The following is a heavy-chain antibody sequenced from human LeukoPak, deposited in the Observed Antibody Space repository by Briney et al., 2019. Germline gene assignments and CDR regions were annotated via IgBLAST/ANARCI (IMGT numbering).Heavy chain of an antibody. Sequence: PSETLSLTCAVYGGSFSGYYWSWIRQPPGKGLEWIGEINHSGSTTNYNPSLKSRVTISLDTSKNQSSLKLRSVTAADTAVYYCARSSEYSYGSVWRSWGQGTLVSASS. CDR1: GGSFSGYY. J-gene: IGHJ4*02. V-gene: IGHV4-34*01. D-gene: IGHD5-18*01. CDR2: INHSGSTT. CDR3: ARSSEYSYGSVWRS.